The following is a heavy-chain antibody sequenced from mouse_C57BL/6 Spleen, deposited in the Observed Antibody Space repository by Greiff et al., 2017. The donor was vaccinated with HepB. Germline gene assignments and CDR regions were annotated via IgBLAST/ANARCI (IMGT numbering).Heavy chain of an antibody. D-gene: IGHD1-1*01. CDR1: GFTFSSYA. Sequence: EVKVVESGEGLVKPGGSLKLSCAASGFTFSSYAMSWVRQTPEKRLEWVAYISSGGDYIYYADTVKGRFTISRDNARNTLYLQMSSLKSEDTAMYYCTRDHYYYGSDYWGQGTTLTVSS. J-gene: IGHJ2*01. CDR3: TRDHYYYGSDY. CDR2: ISSGGDYI. V-gene: IGHV5-9-1*02.